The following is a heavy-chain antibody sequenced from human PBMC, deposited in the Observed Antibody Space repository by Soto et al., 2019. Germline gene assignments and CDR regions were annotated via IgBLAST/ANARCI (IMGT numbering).Heavy chain of an antibody. CDR3: AKAQRVISSYECNY. CDR1: GFTFSSYG. D-gene: IGHD5-12*01. Sequence: QVQLVESGGGVVQPGRSLRLSCAASGFTFSSYGMHWVRQAPGKGLEWVAVISYDGSNKYYADSVKGRFTISRDNSKNTLYLQMNSLRAEDTAVYYCAKAQRVISSYECNYWGQGTLVTVSS. CDR2: ISYDGSNK. V-gene: IGHV3-30*18. J-gene: IGHJ4*02.